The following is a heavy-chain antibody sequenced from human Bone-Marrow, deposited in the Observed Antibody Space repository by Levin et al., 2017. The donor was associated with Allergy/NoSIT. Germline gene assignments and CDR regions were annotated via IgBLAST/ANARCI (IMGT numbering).Heavy chain of an antibody. CDR1: GGSFSGYY. CDR2: INHSGST. J-gene: IGHJ4*02. D-gene: IGHD3-16*01. V-gene: IGHV4-34*01. Sequence: SETLSLTCAVYGGSFSGYYWSWIRQPPGKGLEWIGEINHSGSTNYNPSLKSRVTISVDTSKNQFSLKLSSVTAADTAVYYCARLWGARYYFDYWGQGTLVTVSS. CDR3: ARLWGARYYFDY.